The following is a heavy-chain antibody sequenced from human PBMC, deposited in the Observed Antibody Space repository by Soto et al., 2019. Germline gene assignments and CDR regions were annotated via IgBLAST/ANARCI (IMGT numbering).Heavy chain of an antibody. J-gene: IGHJ4*02. V-gene: IGHV1-69*06. Sequence: QDHLAQSGAEVKKPGFSVTVSCKASGGSFNSYGISWVRQAPGQGLDWMGVIIPLYGTVNYAQKFQGRVSITADKSTSTAYMDLSSLRSDDTAVYHCARVRVIRGVIPSHFGLWGQGTLVTVSS. CDR3: ARVRVIRGVIPSHFGL. CDR2: IIPLYGTV. D-gene: IGHD3-10*01. CDR1: GGSFNSYG.